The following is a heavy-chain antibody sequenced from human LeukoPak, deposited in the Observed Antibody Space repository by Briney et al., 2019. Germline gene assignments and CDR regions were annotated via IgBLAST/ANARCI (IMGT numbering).Heavy chain of an antibody. CDR1: GFTLSSYW. J-gene: IGHJ3*01. D-gene: IGHD1-26*01. CDR2: INSDGSTT. CDR3: AREATDSY. Sequence: PGGSLRLSCAASGFTLSSYWMHWVRHAPGKGLMWVSRINSDGSTTSYADSVKGRFTISRDNAKNTLYLQMNSLRAEDTAVYYCAREATDSYWGQGTMVTVSS. V-gene: IGHV3-74*01.